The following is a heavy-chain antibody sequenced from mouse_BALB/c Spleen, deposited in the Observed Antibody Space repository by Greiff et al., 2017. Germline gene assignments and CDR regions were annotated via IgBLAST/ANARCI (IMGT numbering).Heavy chain of an antibody. J-gene: IGHJ3*01. CDR2: ISYSGST. D-gene: IGHD2-1*01. CDR1: GYSITSDYA. Sequence: EVKLVESGPGLVKPSQSLSLTCTVTGYSITSDYAWNWIRQFPGNKLEWMGYISYSGSTSYNPSLKSRISITRDTSKNQFFLQLNSVTTEDTATYYCANGNLFAYWGQGTLVTVSA. CDR3: ANGNLFAY. V-gene: IGHV3-2*02.